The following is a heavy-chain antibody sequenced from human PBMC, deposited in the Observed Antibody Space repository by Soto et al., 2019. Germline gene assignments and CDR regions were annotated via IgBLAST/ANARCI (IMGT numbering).Heavy chain of an antibody. CDR1: GYTFTGYY. CDR2: INPNSGGT. J-gene: IGHJ6*02. Sequence: ASVKVSCKASGYTFTGYYMHWVRQAPGQGLEWMGWINPNSGGTNYAQKFQGRVTMTRDTSISTAYMELSRLRSDDTAVYYCARWPYYDFWSGYRNSPGYYYYYGMDVWGQGTTVTVSS. CDR3: ARWPYYDFWSGYRNSPGYYYYYGMDV. V-gene: IGHV1-2*02. D-gene: IGHD3-3*01.